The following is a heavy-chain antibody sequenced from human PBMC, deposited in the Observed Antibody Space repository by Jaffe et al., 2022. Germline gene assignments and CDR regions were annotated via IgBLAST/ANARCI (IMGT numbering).Heavy chain of an antibody. D-gene: IGHD3-10*01. CDR3: ARDILGARSTMNYYGSGSMGGY. V-gene: IGHV1-18*01. Sequence: QVQLVQSGAEVKKPGASVKVSCKASGYTFTSYGISWVRQAPGQGLEWMGWISAYNGNTNYAQKLQGRVTMTTDTSTSTAYMELRSLRSDDTAVYYCARDILGARSTMNYYGSGSMGGYWGQGTLVTVSS. CDR1: GYTFTSYG. J-gene: IGHJ4*02. CDR2: ISAYNGNT.